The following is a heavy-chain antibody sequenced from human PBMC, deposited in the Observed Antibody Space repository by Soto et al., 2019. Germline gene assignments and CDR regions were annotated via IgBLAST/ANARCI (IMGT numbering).Heavy chain of an antibody. CDR2: SKSKTDGGTT. CDR3: TTDRSLYYYYYYGMDV. CDR1: GFTFSNAW. J-gene: IGHJ6*02. V-gene: IGHV3-15*01. Sequence: GGSLRLSCAASGFTFSNAWMSWVRQAPGKGLEWVCRSKSKTDGGTTDYAAPVKGRFTISRDDSKNTLYLQMNSLKTEDTAVYYCTTDRSLYYYYYYGMDVWGQGTTVTVSS.